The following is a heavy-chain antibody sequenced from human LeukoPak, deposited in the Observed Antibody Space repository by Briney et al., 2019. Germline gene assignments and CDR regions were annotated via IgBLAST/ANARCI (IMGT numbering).Heavy chain of an antibody. J-gene: IGHJ5*02. CDR1: GGTFSSYA. CDR3: ALRPQGRRYCSSTSCDYWFDP. Sequence: ASVKVSCKASGGTFSSYATSWVRQAPGQGLEWMGGILPIFGTANYAQKFQGRVTITTDESTSTAYMELSSLRSEDTAVYYCALRPQGRRYCSSTSCDYWFDPWGQGTLVTVSS. CDR2: ILPIFGTA. D-gene: IGHD2-2*01. V-gene: IGHV1-69*05.